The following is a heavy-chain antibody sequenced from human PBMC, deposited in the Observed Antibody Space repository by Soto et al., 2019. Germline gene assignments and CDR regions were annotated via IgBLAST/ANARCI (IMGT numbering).Heavy chain of an antibody. Sequence: GGSLRLSCAASGVTFSSYAMGWVRQGPGKGLEWVAVVSIGGSTHYADSVRGRFTISRDNSKNTLSLQMNSLTAEDTAVYFCAKRHGAGGHFDYWGQGALVTVSS. CDR3: AKRHGAGGHFDY. V-gene: IGHV3-23*01. D-gene: IGHD2-8*01. CDR1: GVTFSSYA. CDR2: VSIGGST. J-gene: IGHJ4*02.